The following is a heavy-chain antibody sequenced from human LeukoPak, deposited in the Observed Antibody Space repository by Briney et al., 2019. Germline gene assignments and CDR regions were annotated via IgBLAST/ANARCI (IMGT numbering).Heavy chain of an antibody. V-gene: IGHV4-34*01. J-gene: IGHJ4*02. D-gene: IGHD3-10*01. CDR1: GGSFSGYY. CDR3: ARTYGSGSSRFDY. Sequence: SETQSLTCAVYGGSFSGYYWSWIRQPPGKGLEWIGEINHSGSTNYNPSLKSRVTISVDTSKNQFSLKLSSVTAADTAVYYCARTYGSGSSRFDYWGQGTLVTVSS. CDR2: INHSGST.